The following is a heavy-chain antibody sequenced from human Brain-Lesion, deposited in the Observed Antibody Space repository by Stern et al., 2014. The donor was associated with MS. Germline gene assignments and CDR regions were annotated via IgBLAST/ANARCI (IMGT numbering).Heavy chain of an antibody. V-gene: IGHV4-61*02. CDR2: IFNRGTT. J-gene: IGHJ6*02. CDR1: GGSISSGGYY. D-gene: IGHD2-2*01. CDR3: ARGRVVPGFQYYATDV. Sequence: VQLVESGPGLVKPSQTLSLSCTVSGGSISSGGYYWSWIRQPAGKGLEWIGRIFNRGTTSYTPSLKSRFTLSIDTSKTQSSLRLNSLTAADTAVYYCARGRVVPGFQYYATDVWGQGTTVIVSS.